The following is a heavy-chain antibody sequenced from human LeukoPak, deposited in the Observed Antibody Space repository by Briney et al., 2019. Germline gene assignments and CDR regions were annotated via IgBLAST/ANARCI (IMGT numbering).Heavy chain of an antibody. J-gene: IGHJ2*01. Sequence: PGGSLRLSCAASGFTFSSYSMNWVRQAPGKGLEWVSSISSSSSYIYYADSVKGRFTISRDNSKNTLYVQMKSLRAEDTAVYYCARIPTEDDWYFDLWGRGVLVTVSS. CDR2: ISSSSSYI. CDR1: GFTFSSYS. CDR3: ARIPTEDDWYFDL. D-gene: IGHD2-21*01. V-gene: IGHV3-21*01.